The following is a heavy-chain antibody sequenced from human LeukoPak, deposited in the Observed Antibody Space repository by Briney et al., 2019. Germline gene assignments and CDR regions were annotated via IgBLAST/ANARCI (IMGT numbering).Heavy chain of an antibody. CDR2: INHSGST. J-gene: IGHJ4*02. CDR3: ARVIQWYFDY. D-gene: IGHD5-12*01. V-gene: IGHV4-34*01. Sequence: TSETLSLTCAVYGGSFSGYYWSWIRQPPGKGLEWIGEINHSGSTNYNPSLKSRVTISVDTSKNQFSLKLSSVTAADTAVYYCARVIQWYFDYWGQGTLVTVSS. CDR1: GGSFSGYY.